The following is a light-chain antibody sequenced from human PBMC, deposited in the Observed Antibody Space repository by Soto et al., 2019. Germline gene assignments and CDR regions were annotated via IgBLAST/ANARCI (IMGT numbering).Light chain of an antibody. J-gene: IGKJ1*01. CDR3: QQYYIYHWT. CDR2: AAS. V-gene: IGKV1-8*01. CDR1: QGISSY. Sequence: AIRMTQSPSSFSASTGDRVTITCRASQGISSYLAWYQQKPGQAPKLLIYAASTLQSGVPSRFSGSRSGTDFTLTISCLQSEEFATYDCQQYYIYHWTFGQGTKVEIK.